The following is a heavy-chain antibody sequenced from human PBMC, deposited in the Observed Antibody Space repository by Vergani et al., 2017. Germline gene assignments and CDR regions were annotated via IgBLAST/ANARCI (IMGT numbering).Heavy chain of an antibody. CDR3: ARDPVIVVVPAAPYYYYYYGMDV. D-gene: IGHD2-2*01. CDR1: GYTFTSYG. J-gene: IGHJ6*02. Sequence: QVQLVQSGAEVKKPGASVKVSCKASGYTFTSYGISWVRQAPGQGLEWMGWISAYNGNTNYAQKLQGRVTMTTDTSTSTAYMELRSLRSDDTAVYYCARDPVIVVVPAAPYYYYYYGMDVWSQGSTVTVSS. CDR2: ISAYNGNT. V-gene: IGHV1-18*04.